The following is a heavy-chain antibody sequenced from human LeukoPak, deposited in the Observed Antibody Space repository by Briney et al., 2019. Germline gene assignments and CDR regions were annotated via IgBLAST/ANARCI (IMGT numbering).Heavy chain of an antibody. Sequence: SETLSLTCTVSGGSISSSGYYWGWIRQPPGKGLEWIGTIYNSGSTCYNPSLNSRVTISVDTSKNQFSLKLSSVTAADTAVYYCARTGNTAVPPYFDYWGQGALVTASS. CDR3: ARTGNTAVPPYFDY. CDR2: IYNSGST. CDR1: GGSISSSGYY. J-gene: IGHJ4*02. V-gene: IGHV4-39*01. D-gene: IGHD3-10*01.